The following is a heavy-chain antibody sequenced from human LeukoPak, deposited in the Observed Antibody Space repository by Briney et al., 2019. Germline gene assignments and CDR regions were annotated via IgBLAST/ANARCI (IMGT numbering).Heavy chain of an antibody. J-gene: IGHJ4*02. CDR1: GFTFSSYG. D-gene: IGHD3-3*01. CDR3: AREGLRFLEWSSYYFDY. Sequence: PGGSLRLSCAASGFTFSSYGMHWVRQAPGKGLEWVAVISYDGSNKYYADSVKGRFSISRDDTKNSLYLQLNSLRAEDTAVYYCAREGLRFLEWSSYYFDYWGLGTLVTVSS. V-gene: IGHV3-30*03. CDR2: ISYDGSNK.